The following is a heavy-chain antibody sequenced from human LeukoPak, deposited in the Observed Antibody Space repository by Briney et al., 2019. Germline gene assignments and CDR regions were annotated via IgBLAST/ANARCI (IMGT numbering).Heavy chain of an antibody. CDR3: ARESNYDSDSDYFDY. CDR1: GYTFTGYY. D-gene: IGHD3-22*01. CDR2: INPNSGGT. V-gene: IGHV1-2*02. Sequence: ASVKVSCTASGYTFTGYYMHWVRQAPGQGLEWMGWINPNSGGTNYAQKFQGRVTMTRDTSISTAYMELSRLRSDDTAVYYCARESNYDSDSDYFDYWGQGTLVTVSS. J-gene: IGHJ4*02.